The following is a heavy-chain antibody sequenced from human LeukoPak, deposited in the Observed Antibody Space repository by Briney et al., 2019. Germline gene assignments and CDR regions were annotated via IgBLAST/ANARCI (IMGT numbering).Heavy chain of an antibody. CDR3: AREGGPVVVPAAIGYYGMDA. CDR1: GGTFSSYA. D-gene: IGHD2-2*01. V-gene: IGHV1-69*04. Sequence: SVKVSCKASGGTFSSYAISWVRQAPGQGLEWMGRIIPIFGIANYAQKFQGRVTITADKSTSTAYMELSSLRSEDTAVYYCAREGGPVVVPAAIGYYGMDAWGQGTTVTVSS. J-gene: IGHJ6*02. CDR2: IIPIFGIA.